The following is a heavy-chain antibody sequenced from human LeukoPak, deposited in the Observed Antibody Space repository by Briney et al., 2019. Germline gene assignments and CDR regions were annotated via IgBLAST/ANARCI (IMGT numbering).Heavy chain of an antibody. Sequence: SETLSLTCTVSGGSISNYYWSWIRQPAGKGLEGIGRFYSGSTNYNPSLKSRVTMSVDTSKNQFSLKLSSVTAADTAVYYCARDSRIMGAPGAFDYWGQGTLVTVSS. CDR2: FYSGST. D-gene: IGHD1-26*01. J-gene: IGHJ4*02. V-gene: IGHV4-4*07. CDR1: GGSISNYY. CDR3: ARDSRIMGAPGAFDY.